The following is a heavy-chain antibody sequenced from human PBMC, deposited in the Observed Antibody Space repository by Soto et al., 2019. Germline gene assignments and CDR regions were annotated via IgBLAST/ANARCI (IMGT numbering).Heavy chain of an antibody. CDR1: GGTFSSYA. CDR3: ARVRRQRYYYYYYGMDV. V-gene: IGHV1-69*06. Sequence: SVKVSCKASGGTFSSYAISWVRQAPGQGLEWMGGIIPIFGTANYAQKFQGRVTITADKSTSTAYMELSSLRSEDTAVYYCARVRRQRYYYYYYGMDVWGQGTTVTVSS. J-gene: IGHJ6*02. CDR2: IIPIFGTA.